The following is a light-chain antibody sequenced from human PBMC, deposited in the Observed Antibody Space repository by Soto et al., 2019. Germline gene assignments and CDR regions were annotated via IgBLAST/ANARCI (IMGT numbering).Light chain of an antibody. V-gene: IGKV3-20*01. CDR1: QSVSSDY. CDR3: QQYGSSPLT. J-gene: IGKJ4*01. Sequence: EIVLTQSPGTLSWFPGERATLSCRASQSVSSDYLAWYQQKPGQTPKVLIYRASSRATGIPDRFSGSGSGTDFTLTISRLEPEDFAVYYCQQYGSSPLTFGGGTKVEIK. CDR2: RAS.